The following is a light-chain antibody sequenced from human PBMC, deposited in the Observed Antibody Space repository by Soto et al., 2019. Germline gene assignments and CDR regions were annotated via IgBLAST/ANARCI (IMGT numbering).Light chain of an antibody. CDR1: QSINNL. CDR2: DVS. J-gene: IGKJ5*01. Sequence: DVQMTQSPSTLSASVGDRVTITCRASQSINNLLAWYQQKPGKAPKFLIYDVSTLESGVPSRFSGSGSGTEFTLTISSLQPEDFAAYHCQQLYTLPFTFGQGTRLEIK. V-gene: IGKV1-5*01. CDR3: QQLYTLPFT.